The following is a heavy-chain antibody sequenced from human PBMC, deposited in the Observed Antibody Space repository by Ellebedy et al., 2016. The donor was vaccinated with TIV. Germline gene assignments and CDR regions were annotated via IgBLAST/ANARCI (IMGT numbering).Heavy chain of an antibody. CDR2: TYYIGTT. CDR1: GGSVSSGSHY. D-gene: IGHD1-26*01. Sequence: SETLSLTCTVSGGSVSSGSHYWNWIRQPPGKGLEWIGYTYYIGTTNYNPSLKTRVTISEDTSKNQFSLRLTSVTAADTAVYYCAGGSYTPYGMDVWGQGTTVIVS. J-gene: IGHJ6*02. CDR3: AGGSYTPYGMDV. V-gene: IGHV4-61*01.